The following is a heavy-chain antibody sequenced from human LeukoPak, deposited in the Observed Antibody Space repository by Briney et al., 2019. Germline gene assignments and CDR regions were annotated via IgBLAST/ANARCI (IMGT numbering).Heavy chain of an antibody. J-gene: IGHJ5*02. D-gene: IGHD4-17*01. CDR2: IYTSGST. CDR3: ARVRDGNYGYNWFDL. V-gene: IGHV4-59*10. Sequence: PSETLSLTCAVYGGPFSGYYWSWIRQLPGKGLEWIGRIYTSGSTNYNPSLKSRVTMSVDTSKNQFSLKLNSVTAADTAVYYCARVRDGNYGYNWFDLWGQGTLVTVSS. CDR1: GGPFSGYY.